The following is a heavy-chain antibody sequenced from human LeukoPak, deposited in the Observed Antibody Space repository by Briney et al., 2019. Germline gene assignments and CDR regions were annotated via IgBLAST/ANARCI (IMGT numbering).Heavy chain of an antibody. CDR2: ISGYNAKT. D-gene: IGHD5-12*01. Sequence: GASVKVSCKASGYTFSSYYITWVRQAPGQGLEWMGWISGYNAKTDYAQKVQGRVTMTTDTFTTTAYMELRSLISDDTAVYYCARGGGFSGHDPLFFDSWGQGSLVTVSS. V-gene: IGHV1-18*01. CDR1: GYTFSSYY. CDR3: ARGGGFSGHDPLFFDS. J-gene: IGHJ4*02.